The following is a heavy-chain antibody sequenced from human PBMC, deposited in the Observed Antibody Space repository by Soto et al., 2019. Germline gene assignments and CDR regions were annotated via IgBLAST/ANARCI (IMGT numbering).Heavy chain of an antibody. CDR3: ARAQLHQTYGDYYYYMDV. CDR2: MNPNSGNT. CDR1: GYTFTSYD. V-gene: IGHV1-8*01. D-gene: IGHD4-17*01. Sequence: ASVKVSCKASGYTFTSYDINWARQATGQGLEWMGWMNPNSGNTGYAQKFQGRVTMTRNTSISTAYMELSSLRSEDTAVYYCARAQLHQTYGDYYYYMDVWGKGTTVTVSS. J-gene: IGHJ6*03.